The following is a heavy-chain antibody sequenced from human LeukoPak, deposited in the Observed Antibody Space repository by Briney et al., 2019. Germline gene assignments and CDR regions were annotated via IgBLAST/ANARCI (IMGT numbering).Heavy chain of an antibody. CDR2: IIPNFDTT. V-gene: IGHV1-69*06. CDR3: ARDLGDYVGSDYYMDV. J-gene: IGHJ6*03. CDR1: GGIFSSYA. D-gene: IGHD4-17*01. Sequence: SVKVSCKASGGIFSSYAISWVRQAPGQGLEWMRRIIPNFDTTSYAQKFQGRVTITADKSANTAYMELSSLTSEDTAVYYCARDLGDYVGSDYYMDVWGKGTTVSVSS.